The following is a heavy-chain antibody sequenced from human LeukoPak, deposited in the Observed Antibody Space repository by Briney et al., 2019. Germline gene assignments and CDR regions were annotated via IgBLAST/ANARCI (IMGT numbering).Heavy chain of an antibody. V-gene: IGHV3-23*01. CDR3: AKANRYYGSGSPSDY. CDR2: MSGSGGRT. D-gene: IGHD3-10*01. J-gene: IGHJ4*02. Sequence: GGSLRLSCAASGFTFSSYAMSWVRQAPGKGLEWVSTMSGSGGRTYYADSVKGRFTISRDSSKNTLYLQMNSLRAEDTAVYYCAKANRYYGSGSPSDYWGQGTLVTVSS. CDR1: GFTFSSYA.